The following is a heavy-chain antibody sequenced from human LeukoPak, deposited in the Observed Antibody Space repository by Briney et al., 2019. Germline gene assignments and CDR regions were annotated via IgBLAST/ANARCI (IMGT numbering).Heavy chain of an antibody. D-gene: IGHD3-10*02. Sequence: SETLSLTCAVYGGSFSGYYWSWIRQPPGKGLECLGYIYYSGSTNYNPSLKSRVTISVDTSKNQFSLKLSSVTAADTAVYYCARGSAFVRNWGQGTLVTVSS. CDR3: ARGSAFVRN. CDR1: GGSFSGYY. V-gene: IGHV4-59*01. CDR2: IYYSGST. J-gene: IGHJ4*02.